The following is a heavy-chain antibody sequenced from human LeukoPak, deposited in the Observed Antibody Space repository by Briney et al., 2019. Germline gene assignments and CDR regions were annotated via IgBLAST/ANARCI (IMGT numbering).Heavy chain of an antibody. D-gene: IGHD1-7*01. J-gene: IGHJ5*02. CDR2: ITSSSSTI. Sequence: GGSLRLSCAASGFRFSFYSMNWVRQAPGKGLEWVSYITSSSSTIYYADSVKGRFTISRDNSKNTLYLQMNSLRAEDTAVYYCASGNYEFDPWGQGTLVTVSS. CDR3: ASGNYEFDP. V-gene: IGHV3-48*01. CDR1: GFRFSFYS.